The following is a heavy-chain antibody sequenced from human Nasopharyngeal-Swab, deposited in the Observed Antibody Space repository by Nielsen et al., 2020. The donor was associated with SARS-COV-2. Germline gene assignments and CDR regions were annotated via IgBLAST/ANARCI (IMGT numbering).Heavy chain of an antibody. J-gene: IGHJ6*02. V-gene: IGHV3-53*01. CDR1: GFTVSSNY. CDR3: ARGLRWHYYYYGMDV. D-gene: IGHD4-23*01. Sequence: GESLKISCAASGFTVSSNYMSWVRQAPGKGLEWVSVIYSGGSTYYADSVKGRFTISRDNSKNTLYLQMNSLRAEDTAVYYCARGLRWHYYYYGMDVWGQGTTVTVSS. CDR2: IYSGGST.